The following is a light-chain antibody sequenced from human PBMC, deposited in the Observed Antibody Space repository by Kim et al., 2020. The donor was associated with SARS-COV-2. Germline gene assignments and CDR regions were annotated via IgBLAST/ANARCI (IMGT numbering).Light chain of an antibody. CDR2: AVS. Sequence: PGEKATPSGRTSQSVVNNYFGWYQQKPGQAPRLLSFAVSSRATGIPDRFSGSGSGTDFTLTIDRVAPEDVAVYYCQQFGSSPPYSFGQGTKLEI. CDR1: QSVVNNY. CDR3: QQFGSSPPYS. J-gene: IGKJ2*03. V-gene: IGKV3-20*01.